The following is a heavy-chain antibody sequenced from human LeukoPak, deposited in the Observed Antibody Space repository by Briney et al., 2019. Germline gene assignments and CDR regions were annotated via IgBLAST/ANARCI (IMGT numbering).Heavy chain of an antibody. V-gene: IGHV3-7*01. Sequence: GGSLRLSCAASGFPFSGYWMDWVRQAPGKGMEWVTNINQDGSTQYYAASVKGRFTISRDNAKSSLYLQMNILRAEDTAVYYCSRSLDYLGQGALVTVSS. J-gene: IGHJ4*02. CDR1: GFPFSGYW. CDR2: INQDGSTQ. CDR3: SRSLDY.